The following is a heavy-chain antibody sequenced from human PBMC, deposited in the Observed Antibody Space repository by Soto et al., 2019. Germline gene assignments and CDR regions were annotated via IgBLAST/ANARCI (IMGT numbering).Heavy chain of an antibody. CDR3: ERDYYDSSVYSNLFDP. Sequence: ASVKVSCKASGGTFSSYAISWVRQAPGQGLEWMGWISAYNGNTNYAQKLQGRVTMTTDTSTSTTYMELRSLRSDDTAVFYCERDYYDSSVYSNLFDPWG. CDR1: GGTFSSYA. D-gene: IGHD3-22*01. J-gene: IGHJ5*02. CDR2: ISAYNGNT. V-gene: IGHV1-18*01.